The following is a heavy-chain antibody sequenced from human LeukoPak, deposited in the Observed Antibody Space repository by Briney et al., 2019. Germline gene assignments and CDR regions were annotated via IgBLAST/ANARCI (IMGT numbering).Heavy chain of an antibody. D-gene: IGHD6-19*01. CDR3: ARDENSSGWTSSRAWFDP. J-gene: IGHJ5*02. CDR2: IYTSGST. V-gene: IGHV4-4*07. Sequence: PSETLSLTCTVSGGSISSYYWSWIRQPAGKGLEWIGRIYTSGSTNYNPSLKSRVTMSVDTSKNQFSLKPSSVTAADTAVYYCARDENSSGWTSSRAWFDPWGQGTLVTVSS. CDR1: GGSISSYY.